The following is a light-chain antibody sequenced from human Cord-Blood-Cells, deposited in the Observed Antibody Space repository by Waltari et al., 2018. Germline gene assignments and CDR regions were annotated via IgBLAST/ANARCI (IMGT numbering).Light chain of an antibody. Sequence: DIQMTQSPSTLSASVGDGVTITYRASQSISSWLAWYQQKPGKAPKLLIYKASSLESGVPSRFSGSGSGTEFTLTISSLQPDDFATYYCQQYNGYWTFGQGTKVEIK. CDR2: KAS. J-gene: IGKJ1*01. CDR3: QQYNGYWT. V-gene: IGKV1-5*03. CDR1: QSISSW.